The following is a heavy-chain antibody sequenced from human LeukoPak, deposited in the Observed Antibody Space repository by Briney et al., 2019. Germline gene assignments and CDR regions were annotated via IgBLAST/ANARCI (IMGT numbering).Heavy chain of an antibody. CDR3: ARAMTTVTGLWDY. Sequence: ASVKVSCKASGGTFSSYAISWVRQAPGQGLEWMGGIIPIFGTANYAQKFQGRVTITADESTSTAYKELSSLRSEDTAVYYCARAMTTVTGLWDYWGQGTLVTVSS. V-gene: IGHV1-69*01. CDR2: IIPIFGTA. J-gene: IGHJ4*02. CDR1: GGTFSSYA. D-gene: IGHD4-11*01.